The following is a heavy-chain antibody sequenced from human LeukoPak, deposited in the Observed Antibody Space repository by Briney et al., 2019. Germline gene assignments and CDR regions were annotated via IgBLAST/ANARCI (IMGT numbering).Heavy chain of an antibody. Sequence: SETLSVTCTVSGGSISSYYWSWIRQPPGKGLEWIGYIYYSGSTNHNPSLKSRVTISVDTSKNQFSLKLSSVTAADTAVYYCARYTVTNWFDPWGQGTLVTVSS. D-gene: IGHD4-11*01. CDR2: IYYSGST. CDR3: ARYTVTNWFDP. CDR1: GGSISSYY. V-gene: IGHV4-59*01. J-gene: IGHJ5*02.